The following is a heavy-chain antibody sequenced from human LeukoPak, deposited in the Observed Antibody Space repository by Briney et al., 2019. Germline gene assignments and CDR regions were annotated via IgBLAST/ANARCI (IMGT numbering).Heavy chain of an antibody. D-gene: IGHD3-3*01. J-gene: IGHJ4*02. CDR2: ISTYNGNT. CDR3: ARVLRYDFWSAYYLDY. V-gene: IGHV1-18*01. Sequence: ASVKVSCKASGYTFNSYDISWVRQAPGQGLEWMAWISTYNGNTNYAQKVQGRATMTTDTSTSTAYMELRSLRSDDTAVYYCARVLRYDFWSAYYLDYWGQGTLVTVSS. CDR1: GYTFNSYD.